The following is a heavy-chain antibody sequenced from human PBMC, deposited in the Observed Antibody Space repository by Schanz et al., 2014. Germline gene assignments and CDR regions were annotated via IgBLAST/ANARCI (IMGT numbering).Heavy chain of an antibody. Sequence: VQLVQSGAEVKRPGASVRVSCKASGYTFTSYDFNWVRQAPGQGLEWMGWISAYNGNTNYAQKLQGRVTMTTDTSTSTAYMELRSLTSEDTAVYYCARVSMEFERGKSYYYYMDVWGRGTTVTVSS. CDR3: ARVSMEFERGKSYYYYMDV. J-gene: IGHJ6*03. V-gene: IGHV1-18*01. CDR1: GYTFTSYD. CDR2: ISAYNGNT. D-gene: IGHD3-10*01.